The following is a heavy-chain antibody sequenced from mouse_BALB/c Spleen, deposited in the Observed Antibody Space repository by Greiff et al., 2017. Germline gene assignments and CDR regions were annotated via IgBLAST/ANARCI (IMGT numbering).Heavy chain of an antibody. Sequence: DVQLVESGGGLVQPGGSLRLSCATSGFTFTDYYMSWVRQPPGKALEWLGFIRNKANGYTTEYSASVKGRFTISRDNSQSILYLQMNTLRAEDSATYYCAREEGGNYYAAMDYWGQGTSVTVSS. CDR3: AREEGGNYYAAMDY. D-gene: IGHD2-1*01. CDR1: GFTFTDYY. CDR2: IRNKANGYTT. J-gene: IGHJ4*01. V-gene: IGHV7-3*02.